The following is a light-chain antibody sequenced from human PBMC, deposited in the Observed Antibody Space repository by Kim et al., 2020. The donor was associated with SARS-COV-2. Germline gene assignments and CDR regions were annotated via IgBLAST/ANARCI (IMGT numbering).Light chain of an antibody. J-gene: IGKJ3*01. Sequence: IQLTQSPSSLSASVGDRVTITCRASQGFSTYLAWYQQKPGKVPKLLIYAASTLQCGVPSRFSGSGSGTDFTLTISSLQPEDVATYYCQQDNSSPLTFGRGTKVDIK. CDR1: QGFSTY. CDR3: QQDNSSPLT. V-gene: IGKV1-27*01. CDR2: AAS.